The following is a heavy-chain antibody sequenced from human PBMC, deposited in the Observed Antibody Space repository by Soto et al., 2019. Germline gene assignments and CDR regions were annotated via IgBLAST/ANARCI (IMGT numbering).Heavy chain of an antibody. V-gene: IGHV1-8*01. CDR1: GYTFTSYD. Sequence: QVQLVQSGAEVKKPGASVKVSCKASGYTFTSYDINWVRQATGQGLEWMGWMNPNSGNTGYAQKFQGRVTMTRNTSISTAYMELSSLTSEDTAAYYCARRGYSSSCYYYYYYGMDVWGQGNTVTVSS. D-gene: IGHD6-13*01. CDR2: MNPNSGNT. CDR3: ARRGYSSSCYYYYYYGMDV. J-gene: IGHJ6*02.